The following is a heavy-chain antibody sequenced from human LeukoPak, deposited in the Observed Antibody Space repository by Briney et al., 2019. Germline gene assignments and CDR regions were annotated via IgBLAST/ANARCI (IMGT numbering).Heavy chain of an antibody. Sequence: ASVKVSCKASGYTFTSYNMHWVRQAPGQGLEWMGGIIPIFGTANYAQKFQGRVTITADESTSTAYMELSSLRSEDTAVYYCARGAVTTPDGNYYYGMDVWGQGTTVTVSS. D-gene: IGHD4-17*01. CDR2: IIPIFGTA. V-gene: IGHV1-69*13. CDR1: GYTFTSYN. J-gene: IGHJ6*02. CDR3: ARGAVTTPDGNYYYGMDV.